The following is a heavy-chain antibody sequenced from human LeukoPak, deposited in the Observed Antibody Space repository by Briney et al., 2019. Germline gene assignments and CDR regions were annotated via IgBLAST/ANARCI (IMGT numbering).Heavy chain of an antibody. CDR2: INPNSGGT. Sequence: VASVKVSCKASGYTFTGYYMHWVRLAPGQGLEWMGWINPNSGGTNYAQKFQGRVTMTRDTSISTAYMELSRLRSDDTAVYYCARGPYSSSSGWFDPWGQGTLVTASS. CDR1: GYTFTGYY. D-gene: IGHD6-6*01. J-gene: IGHJ5*02. V-gene: IGHV1-2*02. CDR3: ARGPYSSSSGWFDP.